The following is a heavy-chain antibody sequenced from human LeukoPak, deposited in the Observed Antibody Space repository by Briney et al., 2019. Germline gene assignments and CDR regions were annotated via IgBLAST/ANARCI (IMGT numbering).Heavy chain of an antibody. D-gene: IGHD5-24*01. V-gene: IGHV3-21*04. CDR1: GCTFSSYS. CDR2: ISSSSSYI. CDR3: ARNRDGYNSDY. J-gene: IGHJ4*02. Sequence: KPGGSLRLTCAASGCTFSSYSMNWVRQPPGKGLEWVSSISSSSSYIYYADSVKGRFTISRDNANNSPYLQLNSMRAEDTAVYYWARNRDGYNSDYWGQGTLVTVSS.